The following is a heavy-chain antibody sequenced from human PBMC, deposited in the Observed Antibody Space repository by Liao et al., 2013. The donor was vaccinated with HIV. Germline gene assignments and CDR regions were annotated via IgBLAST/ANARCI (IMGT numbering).Heavy chain of an antibody. CDR3: GIAARPILVQH. D-gene: IGHD6-6*01. J-gene: IGHJ1*01. Sequence: QVQPQESGPGLVKPSQTLSLTCTVSGGSISSGSYYWSWIRQPAGKGLEWIGRISTSGSTNYNPVLKSRVTISVDTSKNQFSLKLSSVTAADTAVYYCGIAARPILVQHWGQGTLVTVSS. CDR1: GGSISSGSYY. CDR2: ISTSGST. V-gene: IGHV4-61*02.